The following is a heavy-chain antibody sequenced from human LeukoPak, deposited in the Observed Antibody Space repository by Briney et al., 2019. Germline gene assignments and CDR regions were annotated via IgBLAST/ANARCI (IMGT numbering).Heavy chain of an antibody. CDR1: GFTFSSYG. D-gene: IGHD6-13*01. V-gene: IGHV3-30*18. CDR3: AKAPYRGGSSWTEFDY. CDR2: ISYDGSNK. J-gene: IGHJ4*02. Sequence: PGGSLRLSCAASGFTFSSYGMHWVRQAPGKGLEWVAVISYDGSNKYYADSVKGRFTISRDNSKNTLYLQMNSLRDEDTAVYYCAKAPYRGGSSWTEFDYWGQGTLVTVSS.